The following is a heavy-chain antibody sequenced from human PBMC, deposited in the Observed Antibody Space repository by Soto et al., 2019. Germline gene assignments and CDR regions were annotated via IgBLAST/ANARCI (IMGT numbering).Heavy chain of an antibody. V-gene: IGHV4-39*01. CDR1: GGSISSSSYY. Sequence: QLQLQESGPGLVKPSETLSLTCTVSGGSISSSSYYWGWIRQPPGKGLEWIGSIYYSGSTYYNPSLKRRVTISADTSKNQFSLKLSSVTAADTAVYFRASPKIAFYNCFHPWGQGTLVTVSS. J-gene: IGHJ5*02. CDR2: IYYSGST. D-gene: IGHD3-3*02. CDR3: ASPKIAFYNCFHP.